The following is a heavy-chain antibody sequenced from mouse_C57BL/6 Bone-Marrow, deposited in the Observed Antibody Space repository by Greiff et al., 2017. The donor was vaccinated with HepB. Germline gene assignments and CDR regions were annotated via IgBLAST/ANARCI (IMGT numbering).Heavy chain of an antibody. CDR1: GYTFTSYW. V-gene: IGHV1-69*01. Sequence: QVQLQQPGAELVMPGASVKLSCKASGYTFTSYWMHWVKQSPGQGLEWIGEIDPSDSYTNYNQKFKGKSTLTVDKSSSTAYMQLSSLTSEDSAVYYCARWYGSTFDYWGQGTTLTVSS. J-gene: IGHJ2*01. CDR3: ARWYGSTFDY. D-gene: IGHD1-1*01. CDR2: IDPSDSYT.